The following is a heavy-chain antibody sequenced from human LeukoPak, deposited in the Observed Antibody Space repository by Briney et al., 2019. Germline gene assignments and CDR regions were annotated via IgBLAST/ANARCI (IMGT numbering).Heavy chain of an antibody. J-gene: IGHJ4*02. Sequence: SETLSLTCTVSGGSISSGDYYWSWIRQPPGKGLEWIGYIYYSGSTYYNPSLKSRVTISVDTSKNQFSLKLSSVTAADTAVYYCARTPYSYGNFDYWGQGTLVTVSS. CDR1: GGSISSGDYY. D-gene: IGHD5-18*01. V-gene: IGHV4-30-4*01. CDR2: IYYSGST. CDR3: ARTPYSYGNFDY.